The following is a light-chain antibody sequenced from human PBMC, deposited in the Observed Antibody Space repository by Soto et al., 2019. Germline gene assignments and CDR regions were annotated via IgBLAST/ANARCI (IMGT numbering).Light chain of an antibody. CDR1: SSDVGGYNY. CDR2: DVS. J-gene: IGLJ1*01. Sequence: QYALTQPPSASGSPGQSVTISCTGTSSDVGGYNYVSWYQQHPGKAPKLMIYDVSQRSSGVPDRFSGSKSGNTASLTVSGLQAEDEADYYCTSYTVSNTYVFGTGTKLTVL. V-gene: IGLV2-8*01. CDR3: TSYTVSNTYV.